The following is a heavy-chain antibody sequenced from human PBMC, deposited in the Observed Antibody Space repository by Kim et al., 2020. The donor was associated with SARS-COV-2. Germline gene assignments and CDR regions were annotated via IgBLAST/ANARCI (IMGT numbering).Heavy chain of an antibody. CDR3: ARGWPRASSSSSIFLDY. CDR1: GGSFSGYY. Sequence: SETLSLTCAVYGGSFSGYYWSWIRQPPGKGLEWIGEINHSGSTNYNPSLKSRVTISVDTSKNQFSLKLSSVTAADTVVYYCARGWPRASSSSSIFLDYWGQGTLVTVSS. J-gene: IGHJ4*02. D-gene: IGHD6-13*01. V-gene: IGHV4-34*01. CDR2: INHSGST.